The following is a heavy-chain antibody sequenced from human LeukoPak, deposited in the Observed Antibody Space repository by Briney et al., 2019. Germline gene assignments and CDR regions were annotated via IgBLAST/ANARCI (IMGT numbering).Heavy chain of an antibody. D-gene: IGHD5-18*01. Sequence: GGSLRLSCAASEFSVSSNYMTWVRQAPGKGLEWVSGISGSGGHTYNADSVEGRFTISRDNSKNTVSLQLSSLRVEDTAVYFCAKDREDSAMISGVFDLWGRGTLVTVSS. CDR1: EFSVSSNY. J-gene: IGHJ2*01. CDR3: AKDREDSAMISGVFDL. V-gene: IGHV3-23*01. CDR2: ISGSGGHT.